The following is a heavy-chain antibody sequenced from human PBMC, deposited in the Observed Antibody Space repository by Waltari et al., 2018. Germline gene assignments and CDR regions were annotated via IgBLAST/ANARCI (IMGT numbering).Heavy chain of an antibody. CDR1: GFPFRSYA. Sequence: VQLLESGGGLVQPGGSLRPSCAASGFPFRSYAMSWVRQAPGKGLEWVSVIYSGGSTYYADSVKGRFTISRDNSKNTLYLQMNSLRAEDTAVYYCAKEVGTWGQGTLVTVSS. CDR3: AKEVGT. J-gene: IGHJ4*02. CDR2: IYSGGST. D-gene: IGHD2-21*02. V-gene: IGHV3-23*03.